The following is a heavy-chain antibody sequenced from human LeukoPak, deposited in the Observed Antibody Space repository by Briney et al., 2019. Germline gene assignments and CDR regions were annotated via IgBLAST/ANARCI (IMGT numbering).Heavy chain of an antibody. D-gene: IGHD1-26*01. V-gene: IGHV3-30*03. CDR1: GFTFSSYV. CDR2: ISYDEDNI. Sequence: PGGSLRVSCSASGFTFSSYVMHWVRQAPGKGLEWVATISYDEDNIYYADSVKGRFTISRDNSKDTLFLQMNSLKIEDTAIYYCEASWHYWGQGTLVTVSS. J-gene: IGHJ4*02. CDR3: EASWHY.